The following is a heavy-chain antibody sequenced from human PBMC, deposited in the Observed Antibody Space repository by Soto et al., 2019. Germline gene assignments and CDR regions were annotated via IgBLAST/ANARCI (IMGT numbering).Heavy chain of an antibody. CDR2: INSDGSST. CDR1: GFTFSSYW. J-gene: IGHJ6*02. D-gene: IGHD1-26*01. CDR3: AGVWGATFYYYGMDV. V-gene: IGHV3-74*01. Sequence: EVQLVESGGGLVQPGGSLRLSCAASGFTFSSYWMHWVRQAPGKGLVWVSRINSDGSSTNYADSVKGRFTISKDNAKNTVYRQMNSLRAEDTAVYYCAGVWGATFYYYGMDVWGQGTTVTVSS.